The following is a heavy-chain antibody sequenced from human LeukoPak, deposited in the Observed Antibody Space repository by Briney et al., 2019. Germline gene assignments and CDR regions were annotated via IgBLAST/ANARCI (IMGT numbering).Heavy chain of an antibody. D-gene: IGHD6-13*01. CDR1: GFTFINYG. V-gene: IGHV3-30*18. Sequence: GGSLRLSCAASGFTFINYGMHWVRQAPGKGLEWVAVISYDGTNKYYADSVKGRFTISRDNSKNTLYLQMNSLRAEDTALYYCAKGPQDAYSSSWFDHWGQGTLVTVAS. CDR2: ISYDGTNK. CDR3: AKGPQDAYSSSWFDH. J-gene: IGHJ5*02.